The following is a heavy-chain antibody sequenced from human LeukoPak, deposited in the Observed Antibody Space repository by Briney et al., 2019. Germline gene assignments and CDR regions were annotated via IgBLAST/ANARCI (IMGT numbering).Heavy chain of an antibody. V-gene: IGHV3-48*02. CDR2: ISSSSSTI. J-gene: IGHJ4*02. D-gene: IGHD6-6*01. Sequence: PGGSLRLSCAASGFTFSSYSMNWVRQAPGKGLEWVSYISSSSSTIYYADSVKGRFTISRDNAKNSLYLQMNSLRDEDTAVNYCASATRIAARPNPFDYWGQGTLVTVSS. CDR3: ASATRIAARPNPFDY. CDR1: GFTFSSYS.